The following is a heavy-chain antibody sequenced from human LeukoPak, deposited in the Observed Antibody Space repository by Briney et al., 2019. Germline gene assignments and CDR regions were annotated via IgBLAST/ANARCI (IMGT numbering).Heavy chain of an antibody. CDR1: GDSTRSSSYY. V-gene: IGHV4-39*01. Sequence: PSETLSLTCTVSGDSTRSSSYYWGWIRQPPGKGLEWIGSLYYSGSTYYNPSLKSRVTISVDTSKNPCSLKLSSVTAADTAVYYCARGVRDYGMDVWGQGTTVTVSS. CDR3: ARGVRDYGMDV. J-gene: IGHJ6*02. CDR2: LYYSGST.